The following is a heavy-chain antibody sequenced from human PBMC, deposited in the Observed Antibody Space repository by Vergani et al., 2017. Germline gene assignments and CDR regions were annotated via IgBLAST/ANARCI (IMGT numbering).Heavy chain of an antibody. CDR2: ISWNSGFI. D-gene: IGHD3-10*01. CDR1: GFTFDDYA. CDR3: AKDISGYYGSGSNNWFDP. V-gene: IGHV3-9*01. J-gene: IGHJ5*02. Sequence: EVQLVESGGGLVQPGRSLRLSCAASGFTFDDYAMHWVRQAPGKGLEWVSGISWNSGFIAYADSVKGRFTISRDNGKNSLYLQMNSLSTEDTALYYCAKDISGYYGSGSNNWFDPWGQGTLVTVSS.